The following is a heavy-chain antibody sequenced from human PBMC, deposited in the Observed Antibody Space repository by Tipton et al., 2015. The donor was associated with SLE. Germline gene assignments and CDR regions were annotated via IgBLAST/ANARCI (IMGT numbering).Heavy chain of an antibody. CDR3: AKDGVGEQIVPLGYFFDH. Sequence: GSLRLSCAASGFVFDDFTMHWVRQVPGKTLEWLGLISWGSETTYYADSVRGRFFMTRDNNRQFLFLQMNSLTTDDTAFYYCAKDGVGEQIVPLGYFFDHWGRGTLVTVSS. D-gene: IGHD1-26*01. CDR1: GFVFDDFT. V-gene: IGHV3-43*01. CDR2: ISWGSETT. J-gene: IGHJ4*02.